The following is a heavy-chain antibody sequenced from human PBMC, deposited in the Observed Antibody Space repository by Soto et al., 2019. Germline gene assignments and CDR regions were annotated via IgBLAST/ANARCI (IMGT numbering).Heavy chain of an antibody. Sequence: QVQLQESGPGLVKPSGTLSLTCAVSSGSISSSNWWSWVRQPPGKGLEWIGEIYHSGSTNYNPSLKSRVTISVDKSKTQFSLKLSSVTAADTAVYYCARDTGSGAYYDILTGYCETSDAFDIWGQGTMVTVSS. D-gene: IGHD3-9*01. CDR3: ARDTGSGAYYDILTGYCETSDAFDI. CDR1: SGSISSSNW. J-gene: IGHJ3*02. CDR2: IYHSGST. V-gene: IGHV4-4*02.